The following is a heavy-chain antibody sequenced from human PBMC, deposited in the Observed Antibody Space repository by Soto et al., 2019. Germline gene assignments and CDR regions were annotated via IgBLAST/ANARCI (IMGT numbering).Heavy chain of an antibody. J-gene: IGHJ1*01. CDR2: ISSSSSYI. V-gene: IGHV3-21*04. Sequence: GGSMRLSCAASVFTLSSYSMNWVRQAPGKGLEWVSSISSSSSYIYYADSVKGRFTISRDNSKNTLYLQMNSLRAEDTAVYYCAKGVPGIAVAGTGYFQHWGQGTLVTVSS. CDR1: VFTLSSYS. D-gene: IGHD6-19*01. CDR3: AKGVPGIAVAGTGYFQH.